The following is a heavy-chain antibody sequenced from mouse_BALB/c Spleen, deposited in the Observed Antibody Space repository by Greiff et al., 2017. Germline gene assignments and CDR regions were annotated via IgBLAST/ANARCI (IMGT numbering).Heavy chain of an antibody. D-gene: IGHD2-1*01. CDR1: GYSITSDYA. V-gene: IGHV3-2*02. J-gene: IGHJ2*01. Sequence: EVKLVESGPGLVKPSQSLSLTCTVTGYSITSDYAWNWIRQFPGNKLEWMGYISYSGSTSYNPSLKSRISITRDTSKNQFFLQLNSVTTEDTATYYCAREGVYGNYLDYWGQGTTLTVSS. CDR2: ISYSGST. CDR3: AREGVYGNYLDY.